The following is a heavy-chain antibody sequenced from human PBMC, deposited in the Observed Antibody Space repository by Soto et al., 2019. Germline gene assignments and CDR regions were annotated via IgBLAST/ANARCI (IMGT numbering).Heavy chain of an antibody. D-gene: IGHD3-10*01. J-gene: IGHJ4*01. V-gene: IGHV4-4*07. CDR2: LYLGGST. Sequence: WTWIRQPAGKGLEWIGRLYLGGSTNYNPSLKSRVTVSLDTSKSQFSLSLRSVTAADTAVYYCAREVWNYDGSDYYFDYWG. CDR3: AREVWNYDGSDYYFDY.